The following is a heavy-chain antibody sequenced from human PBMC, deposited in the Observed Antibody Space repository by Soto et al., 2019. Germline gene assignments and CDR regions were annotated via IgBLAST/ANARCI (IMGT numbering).Heavy chain of an antibody. CDR3: ARGTGSSSSPILNWFDP. V-gene: IGHV4-34*01. J-gene: IGHJ5*02. CDR2: INHSGST. CDR1: GGSFSGYY. D-gene: IGHD6-6*01. Sequence: SETLSLTCAVYGGSFSGYYWSWIRQPPGKGLEWIGEINHSGSTNYNPSLKSRVTISVDTSKNQFSLKLSSVTAADTAVYYCARGTGSSSSPILNWFDPWGQGTLVTVSS.